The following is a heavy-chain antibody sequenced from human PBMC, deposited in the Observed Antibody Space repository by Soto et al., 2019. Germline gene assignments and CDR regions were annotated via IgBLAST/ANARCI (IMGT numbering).Heavy chain of an antibody. CDR1: GFTVSTYG. Sequence: QVQLVESGGGGVQPGRSLRLSCAVSGFTVSTYGMHWVRQAPGKGLEWVAVISRDGGTKYYADSVKGRFTISRDKSRKTLFLEMNSLRGDDMAVYYCTGEVASGYWGQGTLVTVSS. CDR2: ISRDGGTK. D-gene: IGHD2-8*02. CDR3: TGEVASGY. V-gene: IGHV3-30*03. J-gene: IGHJ4*02.